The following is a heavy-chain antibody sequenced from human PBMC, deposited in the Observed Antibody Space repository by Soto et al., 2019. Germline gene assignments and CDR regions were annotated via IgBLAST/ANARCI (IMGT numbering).Heavy chain of an antibody. D-gene: IGHD4-17*01. Sequence: QITLKESGPPLVRPTQTLTLTCAFSGFSLIVTHVGVGWIRQTPGKALESLALIYWHDDMRYNPSLRNRLSVSKDTSNNQVFLTLTNVDPVDTATYYCANIRRLVTTFDFWGQGIPVTVS. CDR3: ANIRRLVTTFDF. V-gene: IGHV2-5*01. CDR2: IYWHDDM. J-gene: IGHJ4*02. CDR1: GFSLIVTHVG.